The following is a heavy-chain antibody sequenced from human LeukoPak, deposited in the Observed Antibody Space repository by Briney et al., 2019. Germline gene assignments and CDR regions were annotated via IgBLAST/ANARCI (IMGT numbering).Heavy chain of an antibody. V-gene: IGHV4-34*01. D-gene: IGHD2-15*01. Sequence: SETLSLTCAVYGGSFSGYYWNWIRQPPGKGLEWIGEINHSGSTNYNPSLKSRVTISVDTSKNQFSLKLSSVTAADTAVYYCARGYCSGGSCYSGYVRYYYYGMDVWGQGTTVTVSS. CDR1: GGSFSGYY. CDR2: INHSGST. J-gene: IGHJ6*02. CDR3: ARGYCSGGSCYSGYVRYYYYGMDV.